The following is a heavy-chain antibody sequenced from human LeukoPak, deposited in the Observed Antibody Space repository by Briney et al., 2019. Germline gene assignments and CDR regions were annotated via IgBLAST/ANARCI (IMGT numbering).Heavy chain of an antibody. D-gene: IGHD3-22*01. CDR1: GGSMSGYY. Sequence: SETLSDTCTVSGGSMSGYYWSWIRQPPGKGLEWIGYIHYSGSTNYSPSLKSRVTISVDMSKNQFSLKLSSVTAADTAMYYCARADSNDYYGYHSNWFAPAGQRSLVTVSS. CDR3: ARADSNDYYGYHSNWFAP. J-gene: IGHJ5*02. V-gene: IGHV4-59*01. CDR2: IHYSGST.